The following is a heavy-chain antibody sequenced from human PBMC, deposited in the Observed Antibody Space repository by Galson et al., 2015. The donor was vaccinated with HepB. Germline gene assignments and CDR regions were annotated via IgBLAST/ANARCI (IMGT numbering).Heavy chain of an antibody. CDR3: ARDSHCGGYVCYFDY. Sequence: SLRLSCAASGLTLNRYNMNWVRQAPGKGLEWVSSISRGSSYIYYADSVKGRFTISRDNAKNSLYLQMNSLRAEDTAVYYCARDSHCGGYVCYFDYWGQGTLVTVSS. J-gene: IGHJ4*02. CDR2: ISRGSSYI. D-gene: IGHD2-21*01. CDR1: GLTLNRYN. V-gene: IGHV3-21*01.